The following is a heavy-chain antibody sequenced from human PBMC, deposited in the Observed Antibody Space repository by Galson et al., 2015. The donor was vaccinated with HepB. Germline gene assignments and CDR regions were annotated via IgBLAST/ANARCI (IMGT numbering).Heavy chain of an antibody. CDR2: ISYDGSNK. D-gene: IGHD5-24*01. CDR1: GFTFSSYA. CDR3: AKAVEMATILAPFDY. V-gene: IGHV3-30*04. Sequence: SLRLSCAASGFTFSSYAMHWVRQAPGKGLEWVAVISYDGSNKYYADSVKGRFTISRDNSKNTLYLQMNSLRAEDTAVYYCAKAVEMATILAPFDYWGQGTLVTVSS. J-gene: IGHJ4*02.